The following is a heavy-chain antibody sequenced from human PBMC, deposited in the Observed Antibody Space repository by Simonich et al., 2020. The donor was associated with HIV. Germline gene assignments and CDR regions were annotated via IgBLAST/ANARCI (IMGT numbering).Heavy chain of an antibody. V-gene: IGHV4-34*01. J-gene: IGHJ4*02. Sequence: QVQLQQWGAGLLKPSETLSLTCAVYNGSFSGDFWGWIRPPPGKGLEWIGEINHFGSPNTNPSLKSRVTISVDTSKYQFSLRLSSVTAADTAVYYCARHIDWGSFDYWGQGTLVTVSS. D-gene: IGHD3-16*01. CDR1: NGSFSGDF. CDR3: ARHIDWGSFDY. CDR2: INHFGSP.